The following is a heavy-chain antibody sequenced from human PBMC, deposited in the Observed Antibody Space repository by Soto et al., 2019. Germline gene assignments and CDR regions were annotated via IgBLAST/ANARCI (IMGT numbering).Heavy chain of an antibody. Sequence: GGSLRLSCAASGFTFSSCAMSWVRQAPGKGLEWVSAISGSGGSTYYADSVKGRFTISRDNSKNTLYLQMNSLRAEDTAVYYCAKESYVWGSYRPGAGFDYWGQGTLVTVSS. CDR1: GFTFSSCA. CDR2: ISGSGGST. J-gene: IGHJ4*02. CDR3: AKESYVWGSYRPGAGFDY. D-gene: IGHD3-16*02. V-gene: IGHV3-23*01.